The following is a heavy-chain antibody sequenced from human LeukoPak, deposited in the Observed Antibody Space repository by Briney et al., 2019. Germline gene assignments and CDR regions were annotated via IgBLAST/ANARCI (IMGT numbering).Heavy chain of an antibody. D-gene: IGHD5-18*01. CDR2: ISSSGSTI. V-gene: IGHV3-48*03. CDR1: GFTFSSYE. Sequence: GGSLRLSCAASGFTFSSYEMNWVRQAPGKGLEWVSYISSSGSTIYYADSVKGRFTISRDNAKNSLYLQMNSLRGEDTAVYYCARDLGYSIDYWGQGTLVTVSS. J-gene: IGHJ4*02. CDR3: ARDLGYSIDY.